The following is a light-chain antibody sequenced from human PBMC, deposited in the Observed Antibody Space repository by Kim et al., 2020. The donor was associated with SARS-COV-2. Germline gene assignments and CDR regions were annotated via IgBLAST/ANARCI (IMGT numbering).Light chain of an antibody. CDR2: GAS. CDR3: QQYDNWPPWT. Sequence: EIVMTQSPATLSVSPGEGAILSCRASQSVSSNLAWYQQKPGQAPRLLNYGASTRATGIPDRFSGSGSGTEFTLTISGLQSEDSAVYFCQQYDNWPPWTFGQGTKVDIK. V-gene: IGKV3-15*01. J-gene: IGKJ1*01. CDR1: QSVSSN.